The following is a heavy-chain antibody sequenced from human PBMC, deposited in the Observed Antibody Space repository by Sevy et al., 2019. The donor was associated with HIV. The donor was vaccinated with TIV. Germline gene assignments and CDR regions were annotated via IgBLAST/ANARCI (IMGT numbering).Heavy chain of an antibody. CDR3: AREREFTIFGVLIEYGMDV. J-gene: IGHJ6*02. V-gene: IGHV3-53*01. CDR1: GFTVSSNY. D-gene: IGHD3-3*01. Sequence: GGSLRLSCAASGFTVSSNYMSWVRQAPGKGLEWVSVIYSGGTTYYADSVKGRFTISRYNSKNTLYLQMNNLRAEDTAVYYCAREREFTIFGVLIEYGMDVWGQGTTVTVSS. CDR2: IYSGGTT.